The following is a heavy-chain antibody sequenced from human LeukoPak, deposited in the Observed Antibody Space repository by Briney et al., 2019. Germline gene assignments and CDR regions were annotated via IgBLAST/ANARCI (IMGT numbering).Heavy chain of an antibody. Sequence: GSLRLSCAASGFTFSSYGMSWVRQAPGKGLEWVSAISGSGGSTYYADSVKGRFTISRDNSKNTLYLQMNSLRAEDTAVYYCARGGPQQLASFDYWGQGTLVTVSS. CDR1: GFTFSSYG. CDR3: ARGGPQQLASFDY. CDR2: ISGSGGST. J-gene: IGHJ4*02. D-gene: IGHD6-13*01. V-gene: IGHV3-23*01.